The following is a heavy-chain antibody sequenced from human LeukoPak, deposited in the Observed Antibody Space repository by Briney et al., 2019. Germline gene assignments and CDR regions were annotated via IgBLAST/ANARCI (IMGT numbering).Heavy chain of an antibody. CDR1: GFTFSNYW. Sequence: PGGSLRLSCAASGFTFSNYWIHWVRQAPGKGLVWVSRIKSDGSSTIYADPVKGRFTISRDNAKNTLSLQMNSLRAEDTAVYYCARVWCSSTSCYTSPLDYWGQGTLVTVSP. CDR3: ARVWCSSTSCYTSPLDY. D-gene: IGHD2-2*02. CDR2: IKSDGSST. J-gene: IGHJ4*02. V-gene: IGHV3-74*01.